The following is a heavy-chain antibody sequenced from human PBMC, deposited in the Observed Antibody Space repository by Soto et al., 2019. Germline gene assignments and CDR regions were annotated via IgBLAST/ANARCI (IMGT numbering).Heavy chain of an antibody. D-gene: IGHD6-19*01. V-gene: IGHV4-34*01. CDR2: INHSGST. Sequence: SETLSLTCAVYGGSFSGYYWSWIRQPPGKGLEWIGEINHSGSTNYNPSLKSRVTISVDTSKNQFSLKLSSVTAADTAVYYCARGKAVAGTWVAFDIWGQGTMVTVSS. CDR3: ARGKAVAGTWVAFDI. CDR1: GGSFSGYY. J-gene: IGHJ3*02.